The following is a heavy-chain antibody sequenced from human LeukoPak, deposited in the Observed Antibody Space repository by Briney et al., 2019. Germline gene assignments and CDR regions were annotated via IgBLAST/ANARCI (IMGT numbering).Heavy chain of an antibody. V-gene: IGHV4-59*08. Sequence: SETLSLTCTVSGGSISSYYWSWIRQPPGKGLEWIGYIYYSGSTNYNPSLKSRVTISVDTSKNQFSLKLSSVTAADTAVYYCARESMVRGVIYWGQGTLVTVSS. CDR3: ARESMVRGVIY. CDR1: GGSISSYY. CDR2: IYYSGST. D-gene: IGHD3-10*01. J-gene: IGHJ4*02.